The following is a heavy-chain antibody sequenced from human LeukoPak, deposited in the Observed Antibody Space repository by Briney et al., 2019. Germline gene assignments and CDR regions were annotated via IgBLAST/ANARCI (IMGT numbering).Heavy chain of an antibody. Sequence: GGSVRLYCAASGFTFSSYAMSWVRQAPGKGLEWVSAITGSGGSTYYADSVKGRFTISRDNSKTTLYLQMNSLRAEDTAVYYCAKGALGKWDNWGQGTLVTVSS. J-gene: IGHJ4*02. CDR3: AKGALGKWDN. CDR2: ITGSGGST. D-gene: IGHD1-26*01. CDR1: GFTFSSYA. V-gene: IGHV3-23*01.